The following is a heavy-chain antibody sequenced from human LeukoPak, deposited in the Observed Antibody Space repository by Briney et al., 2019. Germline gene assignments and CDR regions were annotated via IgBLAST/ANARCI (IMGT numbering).Heavy chain of an antibody. D-gene: IGHD3-22*01. J-gene: IGHJ4*02. V-gene: IGHV4-61*02. CDR1: GASISSGSYY. CDR3: ARVTTGGYYNY. Sequence: SETLSLTCSVSGASISSGSYYWSWLRQPAGKGLEWIGRIYTSGSTNYNPSLKSRVTMSFDASNNQFSLRLSSVTAADTAVYYCARVTTGGYYNYWGQGTLVTVSS. CDR2: IYTSGST.